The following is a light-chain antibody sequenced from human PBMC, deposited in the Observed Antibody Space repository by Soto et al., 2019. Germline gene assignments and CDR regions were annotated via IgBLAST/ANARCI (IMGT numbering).Light chain of an antibody. V-gene: IGKV3-15*01. CDR2: RAS. Sequence: DILMTQSPATLSLSPGGRATRYCRVSQSVSSNLAWYQQKPGQAPRLLIQRASTRATGIPVRFSGSGSGTEFTLTISNLQSEDFAVYYCQRYDHWPPWTFGQGTKVDIK. CDR3: QRYDHWPPWT. J-gene: IGKJ1*01. CDR1: QSVSSN.